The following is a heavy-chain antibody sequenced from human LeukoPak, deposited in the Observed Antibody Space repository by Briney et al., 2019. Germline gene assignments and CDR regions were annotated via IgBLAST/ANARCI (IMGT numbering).Heavy chain of an antibody. CDR3: ARGSSNNYYGGFDY. CDR1: GGSISSSSYY. V-gene: IGHV4-39*07. D-gene: IGHD3-22*01. CDR2: IYYSGST. Sequence: SETLSLTCTVSGGSISSSSYYWGWIRQPPGKGLEWIGSIYYSGSTYYNPSLKSRVTISVDTSKNQFSLKLSSVTAADTAVYYCARGSSNNYYGGFDYWGQGALVTVSS. J-gene: IGHJ4*02.